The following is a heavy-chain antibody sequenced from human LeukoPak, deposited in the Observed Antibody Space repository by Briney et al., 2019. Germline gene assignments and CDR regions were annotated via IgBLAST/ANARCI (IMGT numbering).Heavy chain of an antibody. CDR2: INHSGST. Sequence: SETLSLTCAVYGGSFSGYYWSWIRQPPGKGLEWIGEINHSGSTNYNPSLKSRVTISVDTSKNQFSLKLSSVTAADTAVYYCRITMVRGVIGPYYFDYWGQGTLVTVSS. V-gene: IGHV4-34*01. CDR1: GGSFSGYY. CDR3: RITMVRGVIGPYYFDY. J-gene: IGHJ4*02. D-gene: IGHD3-10*01.